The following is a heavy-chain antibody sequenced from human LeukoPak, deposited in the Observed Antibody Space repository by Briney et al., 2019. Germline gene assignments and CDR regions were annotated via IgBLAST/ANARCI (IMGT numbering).Heavy chain of an antibody. CDR2: INHSGST. V-gene: IGHV4-34*01. Sequence: SETLSLTCAVDGGSFSGYYWSWIRQPPGKGLEWIGEINHSGSTNYNPSLKSRVTISVDTSKNQFSLKLSSVTAADTAVYYCARVGAETNIHILWWSRGPYFDYWGQGTLVTVSS. D-gene: IGHD2-21*01. J-gene: IGHJ4*02. CDR1: GGSFSGYY. CDR3: ARVGAETNIHILWWSRGPYFDY.